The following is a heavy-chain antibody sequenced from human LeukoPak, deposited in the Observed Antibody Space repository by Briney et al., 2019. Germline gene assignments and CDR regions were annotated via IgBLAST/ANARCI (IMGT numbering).Heavy chain of an antibody. Sequence: SETLSLTCTVSGGSISSGGYYWSWIRQHPGKGLEWIGYIYYSGSTYYNPSLRSRVTISVDTSKNQFSLKLSSVTAADTAVYYCARGRGSGSYPLDYWGQGTLVTVSS. V-gene: IGHV4-31*03. CDR3: ARGRGSGSYPLDY. CDR2: IYYSGST. CDR1: GGSISSGGYY. J-gene: IGHJ4*02. D-gene: IGHD3-10*01.